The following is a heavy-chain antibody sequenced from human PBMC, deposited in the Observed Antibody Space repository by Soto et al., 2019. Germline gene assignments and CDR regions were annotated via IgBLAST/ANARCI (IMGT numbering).Heavy chain of an antibody. CDR2: IIPIFGTA. CDR1: GGTFSSYA. V-gene: IGHV1-69*01. J-gene: IGHJ4*02. D-gene: IGHD3-22*01. Sequence: QVQLVQSGAEVKKPGSSVKVSCKASGGTFSSYAISWVRQAPGQGLEWMGGIIPIFGTANYAQKFQGRVTITADESPSTAYMELSSLRSEDTAVYYCARLPYYYDSSGYYLRYYFDYWGQGTLVTVSS. CDR3: ARLPYYYDSSGYYLRYYFDY.